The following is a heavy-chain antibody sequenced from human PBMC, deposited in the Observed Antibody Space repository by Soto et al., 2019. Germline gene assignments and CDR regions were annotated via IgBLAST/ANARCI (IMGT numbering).Heavy chain of an antibody. D-gene: IGHD6-13*01. Sequence: EVQLVESGGGLVKPGGSLRLSCTASGFTFSNAWMSWVRQAPGKGLEWVGRIKSITDGGTTDYAAPVKGRFTISRDDSKNTLYLQMNSLKTEHTAMYYCTGSYSSSWYDSWGQGTLVTVSS. CDR3: TGSYSSSWYDS. CDR1: GFTFSNAW. J-gene: IGHJ5*01. V-gene: IGHV3-15*01. CDR2: IKSITDGGTT.